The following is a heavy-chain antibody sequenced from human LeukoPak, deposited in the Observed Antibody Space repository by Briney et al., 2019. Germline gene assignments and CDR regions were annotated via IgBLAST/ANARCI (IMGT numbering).Heavy chain of an antibody. J-gene: IGHJ4*02. D-gene: IGHD3-9*01. CDR2: IYHSGST. Sequence: PSGTLSLTCAVSGGSISSSNWWSWVRQPPGKGLEWIGEIYHSGSTNYNPSLKSRVTISVDKSKNQFSLKLSSVTAADTAVYYCARVEGYYDILTGYYFDYWGQGTLVTVSS. V-gene: IGHV4-4*02. CDR1: GGSISSSNW. CDR3: ARVEGYYDILTGYYFDY.